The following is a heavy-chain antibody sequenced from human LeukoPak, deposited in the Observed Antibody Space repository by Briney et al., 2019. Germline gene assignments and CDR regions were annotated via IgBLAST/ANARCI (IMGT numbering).Heavy chain of an antibody. CDR2: IYSSGST. D-gene: IGHD6-19*01. J-gene: IGHJ4*01. CDR3: AKGIYSSGWSYFDY. V-gene: IGHV4-31*03. Sequence: PSQTLSLTCTVSGGSISSGGYYWSWIRQHPGKGLEWIGYIYSSGSTDYNPSLKSRVTLSVDTSKNQFSLKLNSVTAADTAVYYCAKGIYSSGWSYFDYWGHGTLVTVSS. CDR1: GGSISSGGYY.